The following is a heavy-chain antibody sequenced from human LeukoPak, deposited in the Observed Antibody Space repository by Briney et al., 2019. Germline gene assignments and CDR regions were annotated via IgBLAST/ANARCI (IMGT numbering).Heavy chain of an antibody. CDR3: ARDASSHYYFYMDV. J-gene: IGHJ6*03. CDR1: GYTFTGYN. CDR2: INPNSGVT. V-gene: IGHV1-2*02. Sequence: GASVTVSCKASGYTFTGYNMHWVRQAPGQGVEWMGWINPNSGVTNYAQKFQGRVTMTRDTSISTAYMELSRLRSDDTAVYYCARDASSHYYFYMDVWGKGTTVTVSS.